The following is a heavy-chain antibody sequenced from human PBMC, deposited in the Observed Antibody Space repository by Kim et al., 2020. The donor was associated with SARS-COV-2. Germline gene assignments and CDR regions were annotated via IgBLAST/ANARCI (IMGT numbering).Heavy chain of an antibody. D-gene: IGHD6-13*01. CDR3: ARITPGTRELDY. Sequence: DYAVSVKSRITINPDTSKNQFSLHLNSVTPEDTAVYYCARITPGTRELDYWGQGTLVTVSS. J-gene: IGHJ4*02. V-gene: IGHV6-1*01.